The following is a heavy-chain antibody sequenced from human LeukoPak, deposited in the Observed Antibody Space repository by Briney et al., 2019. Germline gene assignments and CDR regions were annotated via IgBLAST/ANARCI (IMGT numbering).Heavy chain of an antibody. J-gene: IGHJ6*02. Sequence: GGSLRLSCAASGFTFSSYSMNWVRQAPGKGLEWVSYISSSSSTIYYADSVKGRFTISRDNAKNSLYLQMNGLRDEDTAVYYCARELGYCSGGSCYSVDYYGMDVWGQGTTVTVSS. D-gene: IGHD2-15*01. CDR3: ARELGYCSGGSCYSVDYYGMDV. V-gene: IGHV3-48*02. CDR1: GFTFSSYS. CDR2: ISSSSSTI.